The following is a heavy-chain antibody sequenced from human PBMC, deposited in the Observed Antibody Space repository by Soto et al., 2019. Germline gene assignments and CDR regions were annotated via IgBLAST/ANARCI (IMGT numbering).Heavy chain of an antibody. CDR2: ISYDGSNK. V-gene: IGHV3-30*18. CDR1: GFTFSSYG. CDR3: AKDMGGTQLWQYYYYGMDV. Sequence: QVQLVESGGGVVQPGRSLRLSCAASGFTFSSYGMHWVRQAPGKGLEWVAVISYDGSNKYYADSVKGRFIISRDNSKNTLYLQMNSLRAEDTAVYYCAKDMGGTQLWQYYYYGMDVWGQGTTVTVSS. D-gene: IGHD3-10*01. J-gene: IGHJ6*02.